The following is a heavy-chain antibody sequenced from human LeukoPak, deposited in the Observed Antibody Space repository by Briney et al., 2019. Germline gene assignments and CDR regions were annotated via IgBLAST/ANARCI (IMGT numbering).Heavy chain of an antibody. J-gene: IGHJ4*02. CDR2: INHSGST. Sequence: SETLSLTCAVYGGSFSGYYWSWLRQPPGKGLEWIGEINHSGSTNYNPSLKSRVTISVDTSKNQFSLKLSSVTAADTAVYYCARAFRVGATYFDYWGQGTLVTVSS. V-gene: IGHV4-34*01. CDR3: ARAFRVGATYFDY. CDR1: GGSFSGYY. D-gene: IGHD1-26*01.